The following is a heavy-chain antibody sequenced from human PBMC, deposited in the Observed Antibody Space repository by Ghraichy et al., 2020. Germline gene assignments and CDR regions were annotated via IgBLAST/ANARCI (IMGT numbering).Heavy chain of an antibody. D-gene: IGHD2-2*01. J-gene: IGHJ4*02. CDR2: IKSDGSEK. Sequence: GGSLRLSCAASGFTFSTYWMSWVRQAPGKGLEWVANIKSDGSEKYYVDSVRGRFTISRDNAKNSLYLQMNSLRAADTAVYYCARDPARMPPNDDSWGQGTLVTVSS. CDR1: GFTFSTYW. CDR3: ARDPARMPPNDDS. V-gene: IGHV3-7*01.